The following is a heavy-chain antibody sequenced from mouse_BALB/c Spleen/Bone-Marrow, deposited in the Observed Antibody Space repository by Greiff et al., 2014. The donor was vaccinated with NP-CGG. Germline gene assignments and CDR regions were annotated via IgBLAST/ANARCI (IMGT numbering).Heavy chain of an antibody. CDR1: GFNIKDTY. V-gene: IGHV14-3*02. CDR3: AMYYYGSSLFAY. Sequence: EVMLVESGAELMKPGASVKLSCTASGFNIKDTYMHWVKQRPEQGLEWIGRIDPANGNTKYDPKFQGKATITADTSSNTAYLQLSSLTSEDTAVYYCAMYYYGSSLFAYWGQGTLVTVSA. D-gene: IGHD1-1*01. J-gene: IGHJ3*01. CDR2: IDPANGNT.